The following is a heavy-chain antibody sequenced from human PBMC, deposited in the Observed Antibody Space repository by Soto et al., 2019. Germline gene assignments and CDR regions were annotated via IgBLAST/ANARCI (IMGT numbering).Heavy chain of an antibody. CDR2: IYTSGST. Sequence: LSLTCTVSGGSISNYYWSWIRQPAGKGLEWIGRIYTSGSTDYNPSLKSRVTIWIDTSKNQFSLKVTSMTAADTAVYYCARERREEIHDGYDIDYWGQGTLVTVSS. CDR3: ARERREEIHDGYDIDY. V-gene: IGHV4-4*07. D-gene: IGHD5-12*01. J-gene: IGHJ4*02. CDR1: GGSISNYY.